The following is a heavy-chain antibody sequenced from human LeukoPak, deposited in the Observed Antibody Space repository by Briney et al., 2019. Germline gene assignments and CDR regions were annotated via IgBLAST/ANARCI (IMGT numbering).Heavy chain of an antibody. D-gene: IGHD3-22*01. CDR3: ARDPLNMIVPAGYAFDI. Sequence: ASVKVSCKASGYTFTSYCMHWVGQAPGQGLEWMGIINPSGGSTSYAQKFQGRVTMTRDTSTSTVYMELSSLRSEDTAVYYCARDPLNMIVPAGYAFDIWGQGTMVTVSS. V-gene: IGHV1-46*01. CDR1: GYTFTSYC. J-gene: IGHJ3*02. CDR2: INPSGGST.